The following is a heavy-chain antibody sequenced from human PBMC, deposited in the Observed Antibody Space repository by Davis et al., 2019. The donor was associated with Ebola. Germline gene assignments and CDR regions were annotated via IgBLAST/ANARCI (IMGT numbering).Heavy chain of an antibody. J-gene: IGHJ4*02. CDR1: GFTFTNYA. D-gene: IGHD3-9*01. V-gene: IGHV3-30-3*01. CDR3: ARLDEDDYLTGPDY. CDR2: ISYDGRNK. Sequence: GESLKISCAASGFTFTNYAMHWVRQAPGKGLEWEAFISYDGRNKDCADSVKGQFTISRDNSKNTVDLQMNSLRAEEAAVYYCARLDEDDYLTGPDYWGQGTLVTVSS.